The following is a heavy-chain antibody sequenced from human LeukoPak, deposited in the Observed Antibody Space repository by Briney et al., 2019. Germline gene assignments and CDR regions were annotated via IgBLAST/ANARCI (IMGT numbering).Heavy chain of an antibody. Sequence: SETLSLTCTVSGGSISSYYWSWIRQPPGKGLEWIGYIYYSGSTNYNPSLKSRVTISVDTSKNQFSLKLSSVTAADTAVYYCARGYCGGDCYSAFYYYYGMDVWGQGTTVTVSS. CDR3: ARGYCGGDCYSAFYYYYGMDV. D-gene: IGHD2-21*02. CDR2: IYYSGST. V-gene: IGHV4-59*01. CDR1: GGSISSYY. J-gene: IGHJ6*02.